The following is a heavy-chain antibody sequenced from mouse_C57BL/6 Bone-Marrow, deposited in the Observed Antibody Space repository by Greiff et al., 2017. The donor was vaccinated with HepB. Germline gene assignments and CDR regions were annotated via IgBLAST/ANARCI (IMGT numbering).Heavy chain of an antibody. V-gene: IGHV1-69*01. CDR1: GYTFTSYW. CDR3: ARYSDYYGSKDWYFEV. D-gene: IGHD1-1*01. CDR2: IDPSDSYT. J-gene: IGHJ1*03. Sequence: QVQLQQPGAELVMPGASVKLSCKASGYTFTSYWMHWVKQRPGQGLEWIGEIDPSDSYTNYNHKFKGKSTLTVDKSSSTAYMQLSSLTSEDSAVYYCARYSDYYGSKDWYFEVWGTGTTVTVSS.